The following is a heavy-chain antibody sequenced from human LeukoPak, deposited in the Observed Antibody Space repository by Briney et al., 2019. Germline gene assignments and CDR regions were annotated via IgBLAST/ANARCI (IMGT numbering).Heavy chain of an antibody. D-gene: IGHD2-21*02. CDR2: IYYSGST. Sequence: SETLSLTCAVYGGSFSGYYWSWIRQPPGKGLEWIGYIYYSGSTNYNPSLKSRVTISVDTSKNQFSLKLSSVTAADTAVYYCATCHRGDCYFWGQGTLVTVSS. J-gene: IGHJ4*02. V-gene: IGHV4-34*01. CDR3: ATCHRGDCYF. CDR1: GGSFSGYY.